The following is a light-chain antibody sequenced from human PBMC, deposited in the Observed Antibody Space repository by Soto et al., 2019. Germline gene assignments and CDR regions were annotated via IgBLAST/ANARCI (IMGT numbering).Light chain of an antibody. CDR2: YDD. V-gene: IGLV1-36*01. Sequence: QSVVTQSPSVSEAPRQRVTISCSGSSSNIGNNAVNWYQQLPGKAPKLLIYYDDLLPSGVSDRFSASKSGISASLAISGLQSEDEADYYCAAWDDSLNGYVFGTGTKVTVL. CDR3: AAWDDSLNGYV. J-gene: IGLJ1*01. CDR1: SSNIGNNA.